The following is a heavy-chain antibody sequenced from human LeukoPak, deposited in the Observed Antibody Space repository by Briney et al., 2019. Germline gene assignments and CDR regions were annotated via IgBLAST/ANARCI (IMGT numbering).Heavy chain of an antibody. CDR3: ARHMSVTYDAFDL. D-gene: IGHD2-21*02. CDR2: VFYSGGT. CDR1: GGSTTGYF. J-gene: IGHJ3*01. V-gene: IGHV4-59*08. Sequence: SETLSLTCTIPGGSTTGYFWSWIRQPPGKGLEWIGYVFYSGGTLYNPSLDSRVTISVDTSKTQFSLELTSVTAADTAVYYCARHMSVTYDAFDLWGRGTMVTVSS.